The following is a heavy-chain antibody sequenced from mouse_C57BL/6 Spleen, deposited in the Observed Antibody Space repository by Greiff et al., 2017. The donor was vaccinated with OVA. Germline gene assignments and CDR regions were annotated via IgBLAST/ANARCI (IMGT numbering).Heavy chain of an antibody. D-gene: IGHD4-1*01. CDR1: GFTFSDYY. CDR2: INYDGSST. CDR3: ARPNWVYAMDY. J-gene: IGHJ4*01. Sequence: EVKLMESEGGLVQPGSSMKLSCTASGFTFSDYYMAWVRQVPEKGLEWVANINYDGSSTYYLDSLKSRFIISRDNAKNILYLQMSSLKSEDTATYYCARPNWVYAMDYWGQGTSVTVSS. V-gene: IGHV5-16*01.